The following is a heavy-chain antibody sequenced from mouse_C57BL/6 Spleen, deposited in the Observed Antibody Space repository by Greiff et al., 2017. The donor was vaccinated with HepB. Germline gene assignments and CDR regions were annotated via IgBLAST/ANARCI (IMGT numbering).Heavy chain of an antibody. J-gene: IGHJ2*01. CDR2: ISSGGSYT. CDR3: ASHITTVVAYYFDY. CDR1: GFTFSSYG. V-gene: IGHV5-6*01. D-gene: IGHD1-1*01. Sequence: EVQVVESGGDLVKPGGSLKLSCAASGFTFSSYGMSWVRQTPDKRLEWVATISSGGSYTYYPDSVKGRFTISRDNAKNTLYLQMSSLKSEDTAMYYCASHITTVVAYYFDYWGQGTTLTVSS.